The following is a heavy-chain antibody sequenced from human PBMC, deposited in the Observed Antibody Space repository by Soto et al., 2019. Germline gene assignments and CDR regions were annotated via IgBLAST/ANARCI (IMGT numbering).Heavy chain of an antibody. D-gene: IGHD2-21*01. CDR3: ARLVDVGITYYFDS. J-gene: IGHJ4*02. V-gene: IGHV2-5*02. CDR1: AFSLSTSGVG. Sequence: QITLKESGPTLVKPTQTLTLTCTFSAFSLSTSGVGVGWIRQPPGKALEWLTFIYWDDDKRYSPSLKSRLTITKDTSKNPVVLTMPHMAPVDTATYYCARLVDVGITYYFDSWGQGTLVTVSS. CDR2: IYWDDDK.